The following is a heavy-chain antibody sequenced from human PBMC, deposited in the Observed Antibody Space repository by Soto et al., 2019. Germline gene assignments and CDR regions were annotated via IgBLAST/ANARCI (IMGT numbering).Heavy chain of an antibody. CDR2: IHHDGST. J-gene: IGHJ4*02. V-gene: IGHV4-4*02. D-gene: IGHD2-21*02. CDR3: AKAATYCLDY. CDR1: GGSISSHHW. Sequence: QVQLQESGPGLAEASGTLSLTCTVSGGSISSHHWWSWVRQSPGKGLEWIGEIHHDGSTNHNPSLESRVTMSVDNSKNQISLRLSAVTAADTAVYFCAKAATYCLDYWGQGAQVTVSS.